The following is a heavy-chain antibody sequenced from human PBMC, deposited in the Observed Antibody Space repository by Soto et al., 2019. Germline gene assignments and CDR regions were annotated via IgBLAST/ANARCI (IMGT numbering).Heavy chain of an antibody. CDR2: TYYSGST. D-gene: IGHD3-16*01. CDR1: GDSISSSNR. Sequence: PSETLSLTCAVSGDSISSSNRWSWVRQPPGKGLEWIGETYYSGSTNYNPSLKSRVTILVDKSKNQFSLKLNSVTAADTAVYYCAGAGEQVRLDHYCGMDVWGQGTTVTVS. J-gene: IGHJ6*02. V-gene: IGHV4-4*02. CDR3: AGAGEQVRLDHYCGMDV.